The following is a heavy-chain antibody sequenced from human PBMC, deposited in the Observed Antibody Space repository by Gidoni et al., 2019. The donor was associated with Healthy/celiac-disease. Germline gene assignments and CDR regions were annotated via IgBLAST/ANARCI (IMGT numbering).Heavy chain of an antibody. Sequence: QVQLVESGGGVVQPGRSLRLSCAASGSTFRSYAMHWVRQAPGKGLEWVAVISYDGINKYYADSVKGRFTISRDNSKNTLYRQMNSLRAEDTAVYYCARGPRTLSSTEYFQHWGQGTLVTVSS. V-gene: IGHV3-30-3*01. CDR1: GSTFRSYA. J-gene: IGHJ1*01. D-gene: IGHD1-7*01. CDR3: ARGPRTLSSTEYFQH. CDR2: ISYDGINK.